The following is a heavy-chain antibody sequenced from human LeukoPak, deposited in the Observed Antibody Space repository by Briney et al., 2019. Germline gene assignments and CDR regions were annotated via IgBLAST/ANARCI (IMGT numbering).Heavy chain of an antibody. J-gene: IGHJ4*02. CDR3: ARQGYYDTGGQLFDY. V-gene: IGHV4-59*08. CDR1: GGSISSYY. CDR2: IYYSGST. D-gene: IGHD3-22*01. Sequence: SETLSLTCTVSGGSISSYYWSWIRQPPGKGLEWIGYIYYSGSTNYNPSLNSRVTISVDTSKNQFPLKLSSVTAADTAVYYCARQGYYDTGGQLFDYWGQGALVTVSS.